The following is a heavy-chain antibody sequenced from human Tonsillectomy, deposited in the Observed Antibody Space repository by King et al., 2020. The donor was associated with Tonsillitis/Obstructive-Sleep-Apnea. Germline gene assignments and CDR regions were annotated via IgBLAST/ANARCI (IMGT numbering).Heavy chain of an antibody. J-gene: IGHJ4*02. CDR1: GFTFNDYA. CDR3: AKGYCSSTSCQSHDY. V-gene: IGHV3-9*01. CDR2: MSWNSDII. Sequence: VQLVESGGGLVQPGRFLRLSCAASGFTFNDYAMHWVRQAPGKGLEWVSGMSWNSDIIGYADSVKGRFTISRDDAKNSLYLQMNSLRPEDTALYYCAKGYCSSTSCQSHDYWGQGTLVTVSS. D-gene: IGHD2-2*01.